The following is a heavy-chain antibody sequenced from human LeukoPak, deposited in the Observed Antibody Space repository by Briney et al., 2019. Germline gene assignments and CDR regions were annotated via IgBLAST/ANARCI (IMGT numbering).Heavy chain of an antibody. CDR3: AREHSQRELDY. J-gene: IGHJ4*02. CDR2: IKSESDGGTT. Sequence: NPGGSLRLSCAASGFTFNNAWMNWVRQAPGKGLEWVGRIKSESDGGTTDYAAPVKGRFTISRDDSKDTLYLQMNSLKAEDTAVYYCAREHSQRELDYWGQGTLVTVSS. D-gene: IGHD1-26*01. V-gene: IGHV3-15*07. CDR1: GFTFNNAW.